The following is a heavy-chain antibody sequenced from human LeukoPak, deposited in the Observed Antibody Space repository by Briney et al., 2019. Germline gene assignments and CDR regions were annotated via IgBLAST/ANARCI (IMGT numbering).Heavy chain of an antibody. Sequence: GGPLGLSCGGSGFTFGTHDMTWVRQAPGKGLEYVSLISGSGDITYYAHSLKDRFTISRDNSKNTLYLQVHSLRAEDTAVYYCAARPGDLAVPFDYWGQGTLVTVSS. V-gene: IGHV3-23*01. D-gene: IGHD3-10*01. CDR3: AARPGDLAVPFDY. J-gene: IGHJ4*02. CDR2: ISGSGDIT. CDR1: GFTFGTHD.